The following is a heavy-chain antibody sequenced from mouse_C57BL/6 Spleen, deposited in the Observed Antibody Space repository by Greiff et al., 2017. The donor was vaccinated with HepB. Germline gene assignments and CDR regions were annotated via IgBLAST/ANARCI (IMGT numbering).Heavy chain of an antibody. D-gene: IGHD1-1*01. CDR2: ISSGGSYT. CDR3: ARHNYGSSTYYYAMDY. CDR1: GFTFSSYG. Sequence: EVQLVESGGDLVKPGGSLKLSCAASGFTFSSYGMSWVRQTPDKRLEWVATISSGGSYTYYPDSVKGRFTISRDNAKNTLYLQMSSLKSEDTAMYYCARHNYGSSTYYYAMDYWGQGTSVTVSS. V-gene: IGHV5-6*01. J-gene: IGHJ4*01.